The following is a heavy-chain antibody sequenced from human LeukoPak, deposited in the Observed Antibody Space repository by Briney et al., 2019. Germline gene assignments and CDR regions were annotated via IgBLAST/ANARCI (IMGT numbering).Heavy chain of an antibody. J-gene: IGHJ4*02. V-gene: IGHV3-15*01. CDR3: TTDSRSWSSSWYFDY. Sequence: PGGSLRLSCAASGFTFSNAWMSWVRQAQGKGLEWVGRIKSKTDGGTTDYAAPVKGRFTISRDDSKNTLYLQMNSLKTEDTAVYYCTTDSRSWSSSWYFDYWGQGTLVTVSS. CDR2: IKSKTDGGTT. D-gene: IGHD6-13*01. CDR1: GFTFSNAW.